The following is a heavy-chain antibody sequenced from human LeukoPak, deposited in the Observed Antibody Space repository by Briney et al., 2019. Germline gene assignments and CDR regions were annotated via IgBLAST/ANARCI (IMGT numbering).Heavy chain of an antibody. V-gene: IGHV4-59*12. Sequence: SETLSLTCTVSGGSISSYYWSWIRQPPGKGLEWIGYIYYSGSINYNPSLKSRVTISVDTSKNQFSLKLSSVTAADTAVYYCARLVGVKTHYYYYYYMDVWGKGTTVTISS. CDR2: IYYSGSI. CDR1: GGSISSYY. D-gene: IGHD3-10*01. CDR3: ARLVGVKTHYYYYYYMDV. J-gene: IGHJ6*03.